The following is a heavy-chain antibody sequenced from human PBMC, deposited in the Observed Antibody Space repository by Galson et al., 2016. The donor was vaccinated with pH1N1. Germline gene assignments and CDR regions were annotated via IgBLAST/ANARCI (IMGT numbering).Heavy chain of an antibody. D-gene: IGHD6-19*01. Sequence: ISCQASGYSFTNSWIGWVRQMPGKGLEWMGIIYPADSDSRYGPSFQGQVTFSADKSIKTAYLQWKSLKVSDTAMYYCARQGGYNSGRGDFGAFDIWGQGTMVTVSS. CDR1: GYSFTNSW. J-gene: IGHJ3*02. CDR2: IYPADSDS. V-gene: IGHV5-51*01. CDR3: ARQGGYNSGRGDFGAFDI.